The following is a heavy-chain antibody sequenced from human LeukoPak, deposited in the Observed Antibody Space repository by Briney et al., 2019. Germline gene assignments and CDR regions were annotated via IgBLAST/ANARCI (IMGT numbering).Heavy chain of an antibody. J-gene: IGHJ4*02. Sequence: GGSLRLSCGASGFTFSSYWMTWVRQAPGKGLEWVANIKQDGSEKYYVDSVKGRFTISRDNAKNSLYLQMNSLRAEDTAVYYCAKDHFIILGSYFYWGQGTLVTVSS. CDR2: IKQDGSEK. V-gene: IGHV3-7*03. CDR1: GFTFSSYW. D-gene: IGHD1-26*01. CDR3: AKDHFIILGSYFY.